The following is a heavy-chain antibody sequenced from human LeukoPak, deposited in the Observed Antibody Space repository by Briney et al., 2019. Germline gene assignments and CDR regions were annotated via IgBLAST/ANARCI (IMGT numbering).Heavy chain of an antibody. Sequence: SETLSLTCAVYGGSFSGYYWSWIRQPPGKGLEWIGEINHSGSTNYNPSLKSRVTISVDTSKNLFSLKLSSVTAADTAVYYCARGISSTSDFDYWGQGTLVTVSS. CDR3: ARGISSTSDFDY. D-gene: IGHD2-2*01. CDR1: GGSFSGYY. J-gene: IGHJ4*02. V-gene: IGHV4-34*01. CDR2: INHSGST.